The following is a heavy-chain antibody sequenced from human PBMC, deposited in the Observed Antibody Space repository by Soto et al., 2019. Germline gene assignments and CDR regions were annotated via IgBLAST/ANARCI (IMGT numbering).Heavy chain of an antibody. D-gene: IGHD2-2*01. V-gene: IGHV4-31*03. CDR3: ARIVVPAARYYYYYYMDV. CDR2: IYYSGST. Sequence: SETLSLTCTVSGGSISSGGYYWSWIRQHPGKGLEWIGYIYYSGSTYYNPSLKSRVTISVDTSKNQFSLKLSSVTAADTAVYYCARIVVPAARYYYYYYMDVWGKGTTVTVSS. CDR1: GGSISSGGYY. J-gene: IGHJ6*03.